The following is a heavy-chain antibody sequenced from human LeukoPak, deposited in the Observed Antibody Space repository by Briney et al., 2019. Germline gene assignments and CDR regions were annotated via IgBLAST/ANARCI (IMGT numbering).Heavy chain of an antibody. J-gene: IGHJ4*02. CDR3: ARLRSGYDLFDY. D-gene: IGHD5-12*01. V-gene: IGHV4-39*01. CDR1: GGSISSSSYY. CDR2: INHSGST. Sequence: SETLSLTCTVSGGSISSSSYYWGWIRQPPGKGLEWIGEINHSGSTNYNPSLKSRVTISGDTSKDQFSLKLSSVTAADTAVYYCARLRSGYDLFDYWGQGTLVTVSS.